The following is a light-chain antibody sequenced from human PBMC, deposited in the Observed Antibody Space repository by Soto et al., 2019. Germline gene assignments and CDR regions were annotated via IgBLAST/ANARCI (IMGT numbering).Light chain of an antibody. CDR1: QSISSN. J-gene: IGKJ1*01. CDR2: GAS. V-gene: IGKV3-15*01. Sequence: EIVMTQSPATLSVSPGERATLSCRASQSISSNLAWYQQKPGQAPRLLIYGASTRAAALPARFSGSGSGTEFTLTISSLKSEDFAVYFCQHYSNWPPWTFGQGTKVEIK. CDR3: QHYSNWPPWT.